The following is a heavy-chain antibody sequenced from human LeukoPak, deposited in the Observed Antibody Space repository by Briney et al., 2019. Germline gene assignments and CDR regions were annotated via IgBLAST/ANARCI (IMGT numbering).Heavy chain of an antibody. Sequence: GGSLRLSCAASGFIFSSYWMSWVRQAPGKGLEWVANIKQDGSEKYYVDSVKGRFTISRDNAKNSLYLQMNSLRAEDTAVYYCARDRRSEESLDYWGQGTLVTVPS. D-gene: IGHD3-10*01. CDR1: GFIFSSYW. J-gene: IGHJ4*02. CDR2: IKQDGSEK. CDR3: ARDRRSEESLDY. V-gene: IGHV3-7*01.